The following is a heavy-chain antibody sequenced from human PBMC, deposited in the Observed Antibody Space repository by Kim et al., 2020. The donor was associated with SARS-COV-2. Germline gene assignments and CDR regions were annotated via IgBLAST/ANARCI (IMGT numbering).Heavy chain of an antibody. V-gene: IGHV3-15*01. J-gene: IGHJ6*02. CDR3: TTSPGWGYYYGMDV. Sequence: AAPGKGRFTISRDDSKNTLYLKMNSLKTEPTALYYCTTSPGWGYYYGMDVWGQGTTVTVSS. D-gene: IGHD7-27*01.